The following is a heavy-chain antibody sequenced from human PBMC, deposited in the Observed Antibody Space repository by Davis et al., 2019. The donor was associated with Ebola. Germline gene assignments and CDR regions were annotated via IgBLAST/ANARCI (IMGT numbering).Heavy chain of an antibody. CDR3: TLLQEHL. CDR1: GYTFNIYY. CDR2: INPSGGTT. Sequence: AASVKVSCKASGYTFNIYYMYWVRQAPGQGLEWMGIINPSGGTTSYAQKFQGRVTMTRDTSTSTVYMELISPHQGPIGLPPGTLLQEHLWG. J-gene: IGHJ6*01. V-gene: IGHV1-46*02.